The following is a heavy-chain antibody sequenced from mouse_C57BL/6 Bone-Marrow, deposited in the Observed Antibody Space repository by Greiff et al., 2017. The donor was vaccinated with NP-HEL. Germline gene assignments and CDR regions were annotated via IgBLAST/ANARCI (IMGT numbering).Heavy chain of an antibody. D-gene: IGHD2-10*02. Sequence: VQLKESGPELVKPGASVKISCKASGYAFSSSWMNWVKQRPGKGLEWIGRIYPGDGDTNYNGKFKGKATLTADKSSSTAYMQLSSLTSEDSAVYFCARYGPSSYWYFDVWGTGTTVTVSS. CDR1: GYAFSSSW. J-gene: IGHJ1*03. CDR3: ARYGPSSYWYFDV. V-gene: IGHV1-82*01. CDR2: IYPGDGDT.